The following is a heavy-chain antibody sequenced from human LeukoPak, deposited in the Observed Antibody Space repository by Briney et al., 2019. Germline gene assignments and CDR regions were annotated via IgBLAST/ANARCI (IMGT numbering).Heavy chain of an antibody. V-gene: IGHV5-51*01. Sequence: GEARKISFEGSGYRFTSYWIGWGRPMPGKGVGWMGIIYSGECDTRYSGSFEGQVTISGDKCISTSYLQWSSLKASDTAMYYCARWGTGTTSRNAFDIWGQGTMFTVSS. J-gene: IGHJ3*02. CDR2: IYSGECDT. CDR3: ARWGTGTTSRNAFDI. D-gene: IGHD1-1*01. CDR1: GYRFTSYW.